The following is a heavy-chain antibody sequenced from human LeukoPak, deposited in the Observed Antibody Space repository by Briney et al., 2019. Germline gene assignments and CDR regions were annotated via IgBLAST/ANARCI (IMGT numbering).Heavy chain of an antibody. J-gene: IGHJ4*01. CDR2: IYSSGSA. V-gene: IGHV4-59*08. CDR3: ARHRDYYET. CDR1: GSSINNNF. Sequence: SETLSLTCAVSGSSINNNFWTWIRQPPGKGLEWVGYIYSSGSANYNPSLKSRVIISGDTSKNQISLKLTSVTAADTAVYFCARHRDYYETWGHGTLVTVSS. D-gene: IGHD3-16*01.